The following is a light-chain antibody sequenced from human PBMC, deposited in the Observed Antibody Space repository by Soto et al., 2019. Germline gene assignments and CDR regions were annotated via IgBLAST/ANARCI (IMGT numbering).Light chain of an antibody. J-gene: IGKJ4*01. V-gene: IGKV3-20*01. Sequence: PGESSPLSWRASSDVSSIYLAWYQQKPGQAPRLLIYGASSRATGIPDRFSGSGSATDFTLTISRLAPEDFGVYYCQQYESPLTFGGGTKVDIK. CDR2: GAS. CDR1: SDVSSIY. CDR3: QQYESPLT.